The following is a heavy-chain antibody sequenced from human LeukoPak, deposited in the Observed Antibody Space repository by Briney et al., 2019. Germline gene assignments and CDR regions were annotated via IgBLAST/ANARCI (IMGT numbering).Heavy chain of an antibody. D-gene: IGHD3-10*01. CDR1: GFTFSSYS. CDR3: ARKQRQTMVQGVNHYYYYGMDV. V-gene: IGHV3-48*02. J-gene: IGHJ6*02. CDR2: ISSSSSTI. Sequence: GGSLRLSCAASGFTFSSYSMNWVRQSPGKGLEWVSYISSSSSTIYYADSVKGRFTISRENAKNSLYLQMNSLRDEDTAVYYCARKQRQTMVQGVNHYYYYGMDVWGQGTTVTVSS.